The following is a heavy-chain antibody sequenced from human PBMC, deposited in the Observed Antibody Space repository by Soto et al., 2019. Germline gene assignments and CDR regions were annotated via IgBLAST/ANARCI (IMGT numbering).Heavy chain of an antibody. V-gene: IGHV5-51*01. CDR2: IYPGDSDT. CDR3: ARHADYDFWSGYNYYYYGMDV. Sequence: VESLSISCKVSGYSFTSYWIVWVLQMPGKGLECPGIIYPGDSDTRYSPSFQGQVTISADKSISTAYLQWSSLKASDTAMYYCARHADYDFWSGYNYYYYGMDVWGQGTTVTVSS. D-gene: IGHD3-3*01. CDR1: GYSFTSYW. J-gene: IGHJ6*01.